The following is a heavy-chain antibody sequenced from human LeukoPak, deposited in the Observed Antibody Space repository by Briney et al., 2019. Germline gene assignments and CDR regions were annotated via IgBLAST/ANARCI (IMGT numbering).Heavy chain of an antibody. CDR1: GYTFTSYG. V-gene: IGHV1-18*01. J-gene: IGHJ4*02. Sequence: AASVKVSCKAFGYTFTSYGISWVRQAPGQGLEWMGWISAYNGNTNYAQKLQGRVTMTTDTSTSTAYMELRSLRSDDTAVYYCASTRAVAGTVLSVRNLDYWGQGTLVTVSS. D-gene: IGHD6-19*01. CDR2: ISAYNGNT. CDR3: ASTRAVAGTVLSVRNLDY.